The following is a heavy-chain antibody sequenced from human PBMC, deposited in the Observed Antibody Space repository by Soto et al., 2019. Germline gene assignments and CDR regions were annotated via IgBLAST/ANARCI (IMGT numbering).Heavy chain of an antibody. CDR3: ARDVVTRWYYYYYGMDV. V-gene: IGHV1-18*01. CDR2: ISAYNGNT. D-gene: IGHD2-15*01. Sequence: ASVKVSCKASGYTFTSYGISWVRQAPRQRLEWMGWISAYNGNTNYAQKLQGRVTMTTDTSTSTAYMELRSLRSDDTAVYYCARDVVTRWYYYYYGMDVWGQGTTVTVSS. J-gene: IGHJ6*02. CDR1: GYTFTSYG.